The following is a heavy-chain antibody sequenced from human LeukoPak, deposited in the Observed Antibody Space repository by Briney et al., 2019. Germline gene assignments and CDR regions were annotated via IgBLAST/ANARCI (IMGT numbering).Heavy chain of an antibody. V-gene: IGHV4-30-4*01. CDR1: GGSISSGDYY. D-gene: IGHD3-10*01. CDR2: ISHSESA. CDR3: ARTFRGHDAFDI. J-gene: IGHJ3*02. Sequence: PSETLSLTCTVSGGSISSGDYYWSWIRQPPGKGLEWIGYISHSESAYYSPSLESRITISVDRSKNQFSLKLSSVTAADTAVYYCARTFRGHDAFDIWGQGTMVTVSS.